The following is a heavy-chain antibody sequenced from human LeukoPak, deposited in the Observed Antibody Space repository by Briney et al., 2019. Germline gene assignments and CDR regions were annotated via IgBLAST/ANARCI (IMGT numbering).Heavy chain of an antibody. CDR3: AKDRVSSSSRFDY. D-gene: IGHD6-13*01. CDR2: ISYDGSNK. Sequence: GGSLRLSCAASGFTFSSYGMHWVRQAPGKGLEWVAVISYDGSNKYYADSVKGRFTISRDNSKNTLYLQMNSLRAEDTAVYYCAKDRVSSSSRFDYWGQGTLVTVSS. V-gene: IGHV3-30*18. J-gene: IGHJ4*02. CDR1: GFTFSSYG.